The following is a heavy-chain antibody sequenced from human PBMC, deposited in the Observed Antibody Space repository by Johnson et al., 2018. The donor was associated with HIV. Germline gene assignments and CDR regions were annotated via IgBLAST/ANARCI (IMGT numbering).Heavy chain of an antibody. D-gene: IGHD2-8*02. Sequence: VQLVESGGGVVQPGRSLRLSCAASGFTFSSYGMHWVRQAPGKGLEWVAAIWYDGSNKYYGDSVKGRFTISRDNSKNTLYLQMNSLKTEDTAVYFCARDSGLYGFDIWGQGTMLTVSS. CDR3: ARDSGLYGFDI. CDR2: IWYDGSNK. V-gene: IGHV3-33*01. CDR1: GFTFSSYG. J-gene: IGHJ3*02.